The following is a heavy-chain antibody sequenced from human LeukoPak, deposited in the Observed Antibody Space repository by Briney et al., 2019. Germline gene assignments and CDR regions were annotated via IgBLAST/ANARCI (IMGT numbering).Heavy chain of an antibody. CDR3: ARGWAVCSSTSCYDAFDI. J-gene: IGHJ3*02. CDR2: INHSGST. V-gene: IGHV4-34*01. Sequence: SETLSLTCAVYGGSFSGYYWSWIRQPPGKGLEGIGEINHSGSTNYNPSLKSRVTISVDTSKNQFSLKLSSVTAADTAVYYCARGWAVCSSTSCYDAFDIWGQGTMVTVSS. D-gene: IGHD2-2*01. CDR1: GGSFSGYY.